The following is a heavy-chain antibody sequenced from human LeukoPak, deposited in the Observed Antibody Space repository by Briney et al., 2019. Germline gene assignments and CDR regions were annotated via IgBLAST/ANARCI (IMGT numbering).Heavy chain of an antibody. CDR2: IYTSGST. D-gene: IGHD3-3*01. CDR3: ARGKPSVRFLEWLSPNWFDP. CDR1: GGSISSYY. J-gene: IGHJ5*02. V-gene: IGHV4-4*07. Sequence: SETLSLTCTVSGGSISSYYWSWIRQPAGKGLEWIGRIYTSGSTNYNPSLKSRVTMSVDTSKNQFSLKLSSVTAADTAVYYCARGKPSVRFLEWLSPNWFDPWGQGTLVTVSS.